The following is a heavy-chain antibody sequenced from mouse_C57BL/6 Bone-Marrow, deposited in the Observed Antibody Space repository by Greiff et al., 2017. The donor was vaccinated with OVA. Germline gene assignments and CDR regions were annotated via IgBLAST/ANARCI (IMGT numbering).Heavy chain of an antibody. J-gene: IGHJ2*01. V-gene: IGHV1-62-2*01. CDR1: GYTFTEYT. CDR2: FYPGSGSI. Sequence: VQLQQSGAELVKPGASVKLSCKASGYTFTEYTIHWVKQRSGQGLEWIGWFYPGSGSIKYNEKFKDKATLTADKYSSTVDMELSRLTSEDSAVYFCARHEYYSNYRYYFDYWGQGTTLTVSS. CDR3: ARHEYYSNYRYYFDY. D-gene: IGHD2-5*01.